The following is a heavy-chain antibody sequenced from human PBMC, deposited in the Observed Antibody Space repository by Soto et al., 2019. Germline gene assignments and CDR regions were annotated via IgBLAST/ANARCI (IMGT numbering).Heavy chain of an antibody. D-gene: IGHD3-3*01. CDR3: AKGTYYDFWSGHYGMDV. Sequence: LRLSCAASGFTFSSYAMSWVRQAPGKGLEWVSAISGSGGNTYYADSVKGRFTISRDNSKNTLYLQMNSLRAEDTAVYYCAKGTYYDFWSGHYGMDVWGQGTTVTVSS. CDR1: GFTFSSYA. J-gene: IGHJ6*02. V-gene: IGHV3-23*01. CDR2: ISGSGGNT.